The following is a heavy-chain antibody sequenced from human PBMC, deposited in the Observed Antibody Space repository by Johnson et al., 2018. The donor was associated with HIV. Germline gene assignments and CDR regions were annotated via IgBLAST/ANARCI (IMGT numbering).Heavy chain of an antibody. Sequence: MLLVESGGGLVQPGGSLRLSCAASGFTVNSNYINWVHQAPGKGLECVSGIYSGGRIYYADSVKGRFTISRDNSKNTLSLQMNRLRAEDTAVYFCARDRLYYDSSGYYHDAFDIWGQGTMVTVSS. CDR3: ARDRLYYDSSGYYHDAFDI. V-gene: IGHV3-66*01. CDR1: GFTVNSNY. D-gene: IGHD3-22*01. CDR2: IYSGGRI. J-gene: IGHJ3*02.